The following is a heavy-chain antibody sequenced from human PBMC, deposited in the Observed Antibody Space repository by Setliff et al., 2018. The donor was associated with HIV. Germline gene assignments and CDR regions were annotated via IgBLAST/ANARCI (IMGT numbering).Heavy chain of an antibody. CDR2: ISVYSGHT. Sequence: ASVKVSCKASGYMFISYGISWVRQAPGPGLEWMGWISVYSGHTKYAQKFQDRVTMTTDTSTTTAYMDLRSLRSDDTAVYYCARGLPADGYAFDLWGQGTMVTVSS. D-gene: IGHD6-13*01. CDR1: GYMFISYG. V-gene: IGHV1-18*01. CDR3: ARGLPADGYAFDL. J-gene: IGHJ3*01.